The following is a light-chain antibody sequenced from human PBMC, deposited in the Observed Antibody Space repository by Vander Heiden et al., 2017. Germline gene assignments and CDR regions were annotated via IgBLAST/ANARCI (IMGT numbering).Light chain of an antibody. J-gene: IGKJ5*01. CDR1: ESISYY. Sequence: DVQMTPSPSSLSASVGDRVTITCRASESISYYLNWYQQKPGKAPNLLIFASSNLQSGVPSRFSGSGFGTDFTLTISSLQPEDFATYYCQQSHGTPITFGQGTRLEIK. V-gene: IGKV1-39*01. CDR2: ASS. CDR3: QQSHGTPIT.